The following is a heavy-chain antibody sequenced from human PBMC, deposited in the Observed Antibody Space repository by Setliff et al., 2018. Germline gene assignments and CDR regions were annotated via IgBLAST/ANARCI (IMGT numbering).Heavy chain of an antibody. CDR2: ISSYNGKT. CDR1: GYIFTSYG. CDR3: ARAPLMVVVPPDAHRFDP. J-gene: IGHJ5*02. Sequence: ASVKVSCKASGYIFTSYGISWVRQAPGQGLEWMGWISSYNGKTNYAQKPQGRVTIITDESTSTAYMELRNLRSDDTALYYCARAPLMVVVPPDAHRFDPWGQGTLVTVSS. V-gene: IGHV1-18*01. D-gene: IGHD2-2*01.